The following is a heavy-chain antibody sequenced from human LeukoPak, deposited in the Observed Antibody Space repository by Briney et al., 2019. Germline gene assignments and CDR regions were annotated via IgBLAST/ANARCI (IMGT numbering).Heavy chain of an antibody. CDR3: ARDSRYYYDRSGKTEDY. CDR1: GFTVSSNY. D-gene: IGHD3-22*01. CDR2: IYSGVTT. V-gene: IGHV3-53*01. J-gene: IGHJ4*02. Sequence: QSGGSPRLSCAASGFTVSSNYMSWVRQAPGKGLEWVSVIYSGVTTYYAESVKGRFTISRDNSKNTLFLQMNSLRAEDTAVYYCARDSRYYYDRSGKTEDYWGQGTLVTVSS.